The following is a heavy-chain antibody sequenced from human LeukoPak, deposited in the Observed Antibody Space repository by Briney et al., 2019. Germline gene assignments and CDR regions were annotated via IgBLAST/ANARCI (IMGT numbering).Heavy chain of an antibody. CDR1: GFTFDDYA. CDR3: AKTSTYDSSGFNY. Sequence: PGGSLRLSCAASGFTFDDYAMHWVRQAPGKGLEWVSGISWNSGSIGYADSVKGRFTISRDNAKNSLYPQMNSLRAEDTALYYCAKTSTYDSSGFNYWGQGTLVTVSS. V-gene: IGHV3-9*01. J-gene: IGHJ4*02. D-gene: IGHD3-22*01. CDR2: ISWNSGSI.